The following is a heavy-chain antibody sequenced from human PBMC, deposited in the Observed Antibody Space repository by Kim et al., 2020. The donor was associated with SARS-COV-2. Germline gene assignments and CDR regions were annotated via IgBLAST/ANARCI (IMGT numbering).Heavy chain of an antibody. D-gene: IGHD5-12*01. V-gene: IGHV3-30*07. J-gene: IGHJ4*02. Sequence: DCVRGRFTISRDDSKNTLYLRMNSLRAENTAVYYCASQGGRGYSGYVLDYWGQGTLVTVSS. CDR3: ASQGGRGYSGYVLDY.